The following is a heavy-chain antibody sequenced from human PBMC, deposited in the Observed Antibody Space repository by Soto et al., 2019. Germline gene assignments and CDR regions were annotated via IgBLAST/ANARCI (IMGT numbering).Heavy chain of an antibody. Sequence: ESGGGVVQPGRSLRLSCAASGFTFSSYGMHWVRQAPGKGLEWVAVISYDGSNKYYADSVKGRFTISRDNSKNTLYLQMNSLRAEDTAVYYCASGDSSSWYGNWFDPWGQGTLVTVSS. CDR2: ISYDGSNK. J-gene: IGHJ5*02. CDR1: GFTFSSYG. CDR3: ASGDSSSWYGNWFDP. V-gene: IGHV3-30*03. D-gene: IGHD6-13*01.